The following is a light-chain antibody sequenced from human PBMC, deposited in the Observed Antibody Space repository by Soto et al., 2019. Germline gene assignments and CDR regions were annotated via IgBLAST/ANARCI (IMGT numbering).Light chain of an antibody. J-gene: IGKJ5*01. V-gene: IGKV1-5*01. Sequence: DRQMAQSRSSVAAAGGGRVSITCRASQSISGWLAWYQQKPGKAPKLLISDASSLESGVPSRFSGSGYGAEFTLTLRTLQPEDFASYYCQLLDSFPLTFGQGTRLEI. CDR3: QLLDSFPLT. CDR2: DAS. CDR1: QSISGW.